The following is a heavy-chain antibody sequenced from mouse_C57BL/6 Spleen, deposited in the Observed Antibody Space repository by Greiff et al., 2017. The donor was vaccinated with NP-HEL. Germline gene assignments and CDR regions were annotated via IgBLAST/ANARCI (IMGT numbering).Heavy chain of an antibody. CDR3: ARGASVDYYAMDY. V-gene: IGHV1-54*01. J-gene: IGHJ4*01. CDR1: GYAFTNYL. CDR2: INPGSGGT. D-gene: IGHD6-1*01. Sequence: QVHVKQSGAELVRPGTSVKVSCKASGYAFTNYLIEWVKQRPGQGLEWIGVINPGSGGTNYNEKFKGKATLTADKSSSTAYMQLSSLTSEDSAVYFCARGASVDYYAMDYWGQGTSVTVSS.